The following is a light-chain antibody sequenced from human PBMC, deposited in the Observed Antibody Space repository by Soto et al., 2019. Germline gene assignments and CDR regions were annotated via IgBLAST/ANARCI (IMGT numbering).Light chain of an antibody. CDR2: GAS. V-gene: IGKV3-15*01. CDR1: QSVSGN. CDR3: QQYNNWPPIT. J-gene: IGKJ5*01. Sequence: EIVMTQSPATLSVSPGERATLSCRASQSVSGNLAWYQQKPGQAPRLLIYGASTRATGIPARCSGSGSGTEFTLTISSLQSEDFAVYYWQQYNNWPPITFGQGTRLEIK.